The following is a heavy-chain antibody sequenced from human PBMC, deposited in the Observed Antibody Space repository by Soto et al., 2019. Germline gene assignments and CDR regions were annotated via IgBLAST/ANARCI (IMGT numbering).Heavy chain of an antibody. Sequence: QVQLQESGPGLVKPSQTLSLTCTVSGGSISSGDYYWSWIRQPPGKGLEWIGYIYYSGSTYYNPSLKSRVTISVDTSKKQFSLKLSSVTAADTAVYYCARVDILPGRYYYGMDVWGQGTTVTVSS. CDR2: IYYSGST. CDR3: ARVDILPGRYYYGMDV. D-gene: IGHD3-9*01. V-gene: IGHV4-30-4*01. CDR1: GGSISSGDYY. J-gene: IGHJ6*02.